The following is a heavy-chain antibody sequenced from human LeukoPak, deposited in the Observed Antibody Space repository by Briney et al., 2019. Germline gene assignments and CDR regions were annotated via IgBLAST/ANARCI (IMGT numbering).Heavy chain of an antibody. D-gene: IGHD3-3*02. CDR2: ISYDGSNK. J-gene: IGHJ4*02. CDR1: GFTFSSYA. Sequence: GGSLRLSCAASGFTFSSYAMHWVRQAPGKGLEWVAVISYDGSNKYYADSVKGRFTISRDNSKNTLYLQMNSLRTEDTAVYYCAVLGYWGQGTLVTVSS. V-gene: IGHV3-30-3*01. CDR3: AVLGY.